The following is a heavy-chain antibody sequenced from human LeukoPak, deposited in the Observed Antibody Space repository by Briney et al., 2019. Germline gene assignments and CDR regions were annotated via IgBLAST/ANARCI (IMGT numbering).Heavy chain of an antibody. CDR3: ARDVKYGDYVGTLWY. J-gene: IGHJ4*02. V-gene: IGHV1-46*03. Sequence: ASAKVSCKASGYTFTSYYMHWVRQAPGQGLEWMGIINPSGGSTSYAQKFQGRVTMTRDTSTSTVYMELSSLRSEDTAVYYCARDVKYGDYVGTLWYWGQGTLVTVSS. D-gene: IGHD4-17*01. CDR2: INPSGGST. CDR1: GYTFTSYY.